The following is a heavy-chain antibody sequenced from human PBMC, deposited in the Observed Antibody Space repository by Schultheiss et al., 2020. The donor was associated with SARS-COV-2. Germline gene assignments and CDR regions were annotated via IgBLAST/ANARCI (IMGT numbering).Heavy chain of an antibody. Sequence: GGSLRLSCAASGFTFDDYAMHWVRQAPGKGLEWVSYISSSGSTIYYADSVKGRFTISRDNAKNSLYLQMNSLRAEDTALYYCAKALRIGTYYYYGMDVWGQGTTVTVSS. CDR2: ISSSGSTI. V-gene: IGHV3-9*01. J-gene: IGHJ6*02. CDR3: AKALRIGTYYYYGMDV. CDR1: GFTFDDYA. D-gene: IGHD1-26*01.